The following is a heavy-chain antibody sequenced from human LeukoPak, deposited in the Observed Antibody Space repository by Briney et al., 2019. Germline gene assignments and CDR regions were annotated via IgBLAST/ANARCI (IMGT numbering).Heavy chain of an antibody. Sequence: SQTLSLTCAISGDSVSSNSAAWNWIRQSPSRGLEWLGRTYYRSKWFNDYAVSVKSRITINPDTSKNQFSLQLNSVTLEDTAVYYCARDGVPPWLVEREAVGSFNWFDPWGQGTLVTVSS. CDR2: TYYRSKWFN. D-gene: IGHD6-19*01. V-gene: IGHV6-1*01. J-gene: IGHJ5*02. CDR1: GDSVSSNSAA. CDR3: ARDGVPPWLVEREAVGSFNWFDP.